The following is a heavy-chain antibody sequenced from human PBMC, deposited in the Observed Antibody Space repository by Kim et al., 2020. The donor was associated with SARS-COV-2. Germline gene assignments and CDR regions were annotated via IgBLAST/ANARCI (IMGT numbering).Heavy chain of an antibody. Sequence: GGSLRLSCAASGFTLSRYWMSWVRQAPGKGLEWVANINQDGSEKYYVDSVKGRFTISRDNAKNLLHLQMNSLRAEDTAVYYCARWAPYYYDSSGSNFDYWGQGTLVTVSS. D-gene: IGHD3-22*01. CDR1: GFTLSRYW. V-gene: IGHV3-7*03. J-gene: IGHJ4*02. CDR2: INQDGSEK. CDR3: ARWAPYYYDSSGSNFDY.